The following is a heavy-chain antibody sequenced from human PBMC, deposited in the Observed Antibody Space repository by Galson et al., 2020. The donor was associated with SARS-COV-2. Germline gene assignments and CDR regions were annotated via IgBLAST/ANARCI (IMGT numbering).Heavy chain of an antibody. V-gene: IGHV3-23*01. CDR2: ISGSGGST. D-gene: IGHD1-26*01. Sequence: GESLKISCAASGFTFSSYAMSWVRQAPGKGLEWVSAISGSGGSTYYADSVKGRFTISRDNSKNTLYLQMNSLRAEDTAVYYCAKDLPALGATPEEPNYWGQGTLVTVSS. CDR1: GFTFSSYA. CDR3: AKDLPALGATPEEPNY. J-gene: IGHJ4*02.